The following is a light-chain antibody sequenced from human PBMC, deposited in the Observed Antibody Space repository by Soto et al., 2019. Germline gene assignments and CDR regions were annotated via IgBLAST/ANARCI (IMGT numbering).Light chain of an antibody. CDR3: CSYAGTYLV. CDR1: SSDVGGYNY. J-gene: IGLJ2*01. CDR2: DVS. V-gene: IGLV2-11*01. Sequence: QPVLTQPRSVSGSPGQSVTISCTGTSSDVGGYNYVSWYQQHPGKAPKLMICDVSKRPSGVPDRFSGSKSGNTASLTISGLQAEDEADYYCCSYAGTYLVFGGGTKLTVL.